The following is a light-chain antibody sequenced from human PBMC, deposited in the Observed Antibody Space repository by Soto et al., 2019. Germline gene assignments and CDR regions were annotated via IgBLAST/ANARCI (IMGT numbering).Light chain of an antibody. CDR1: QSVLYSSNNDNY. Sequence: DIVMTQSPDSLAVSLGERATINCKSSQSVLYSSNNDNYLAWYQQKSGQPPKRLIYWASTRESGVPDRFSGSGSGTDFTLTISSLQAEDVAIYYCQQYYSAPLTFGGGTKVEIK. J-gene: IGKJ4*01. CDR2: WAS. CDR3: QQYYSAPLT. V-gene: IGKV4-1*01.